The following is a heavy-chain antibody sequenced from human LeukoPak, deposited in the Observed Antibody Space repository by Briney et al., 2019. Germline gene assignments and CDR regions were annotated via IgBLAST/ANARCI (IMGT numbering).Heavy chain of an antibody. CDR3: AKSPRDDFWSGRYDYFDY. CDR1: GFTFDDYA. CDR2: ITWNSGSI. V-gene: IGHV3-9*03. Sequence: GRSLRLSCAASGFTFDDYAMHWVRQAPGKGLEWVSGITWNSGSIGYADSVKGRFTISRDNAKNSLYLQMNSLRAEDMALYYCAKSPRDDFWSGRYDYFDYWGQGTLVTVSS. J-gene: IGHJ4*02. D-gene: IGHD3-3*01.